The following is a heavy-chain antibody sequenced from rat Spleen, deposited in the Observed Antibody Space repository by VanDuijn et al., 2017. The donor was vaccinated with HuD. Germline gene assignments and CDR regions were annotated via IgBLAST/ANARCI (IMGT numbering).Heavy chain of an antibody. Sequence: EVQLVESGGGLVQPGRSLKLSCAASGFSFSDYYMAWVRQAPTKGLEWVASISNDVGNTYYRDSVKGRFTISRDNAKSSLYLQMDSLRSEDTATYYCATTWKLDYWGQGVMVTVSS. CDR2: ISNDVGNT. CDR3: ATTWKLDY. V-gene: IGHV5-20*01. CDR1: GFSFSDYY. J-gene: IGHJ2*01.